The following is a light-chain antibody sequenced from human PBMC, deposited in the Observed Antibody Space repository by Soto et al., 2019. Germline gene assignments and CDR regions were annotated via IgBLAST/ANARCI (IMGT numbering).Light chain of an antibody. CDR1: TGAVTSDFH. J-gene: IGLJ1*01. Sequence: QAVVTQEPSLTVSPGGTVTLTCGSSTGAVTSDFHPNLFQQKPGQVPRPLIYSTSNKHSWTPARFSGSLLGGKAALTVSGVQPEDEAEYYCLLYHSGPYVFGTGTKVTVL. V-gene: IGLV7-43*01. CDR2: STS. CDR3: LLYHSGPYV.